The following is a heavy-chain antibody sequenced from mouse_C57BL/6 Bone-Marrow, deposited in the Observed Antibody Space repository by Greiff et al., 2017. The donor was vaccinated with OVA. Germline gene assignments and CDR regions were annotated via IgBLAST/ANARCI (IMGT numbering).Heavy chain of an antibody. CDR2: IHPNSGST. D-gene: IGHD2-12*01. J-gene: IGHJ4*01. CDR3: ARGRIRRAMDD. CDR1: GYPFTSYW. V-gene: IGHV1-64*01. Sequence: VQLHQSGAELVKPGASVKLSCKASGYPFTSYWMHWVKQRPGQGLEWIGMIHPNSGSTNYNEKFKSKATLTVDKSSSTAYMQLSSLTSEDSAVYYCARGRIRRAMDDWGQGTSVTVSS.